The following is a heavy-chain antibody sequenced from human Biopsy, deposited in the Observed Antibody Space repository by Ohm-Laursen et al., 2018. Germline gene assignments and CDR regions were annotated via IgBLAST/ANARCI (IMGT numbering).Heavy chain of an antibody. D-gene: IGHD2-21*01. CDR3: ARLGELHGLWYFDF. J-gene: IGHJ4*02. V-gene: IGHV3-9*01. CDR2: ISWNSGSI. CDR1: GFTFQDHA. Sequence: SLRLSCSAPGFTFQDHAMHWVRQAPGKGLEWVSGISWNSGSINYAVSVQGRFTISRDNAKNSLYLQMNSLRVEDTALYFCARLGELHGLWYFDFWGQGALVTVSS.